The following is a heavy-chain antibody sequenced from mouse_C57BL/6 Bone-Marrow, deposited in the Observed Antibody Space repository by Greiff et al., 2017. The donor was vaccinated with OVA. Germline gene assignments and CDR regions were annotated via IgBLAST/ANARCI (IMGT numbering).Heavy chain of an antibody. V-gene: IGHV3-6*01. CDR2: ISYDGSN. CDR3: ARAAQVPFAY. CDR1: GYSITSGYY. J-gene: IGHJ3*01. Sequence: EVQLKESGPGLVKPSQSLSLTCSVTGYSITSGYYWNWIRQFPGNKLEWMGYISYDGSNNYNPSLKNRISITRDTSKNQFFLKLNSVTTEDTATYYCARAAQVPFAYWGQGTLVTVSA. D-gene: IGHD3-2*02.